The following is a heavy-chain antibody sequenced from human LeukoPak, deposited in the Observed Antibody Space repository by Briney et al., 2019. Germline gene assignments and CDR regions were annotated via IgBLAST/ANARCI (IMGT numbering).Heavy chain of an antibody. CDR1: GFTFSTYS. V-gene: IGHV3-21*01. D-gene: IGHD3-22*01. J-gene: IGHJ4*02. CDR2: ISSSSSYM. CDR3: ARDFPAYDSSGYYFDY. Sequence: GGSLRLSCAASGFTFSTYSMDWVRQAPGMGLEWVSSISSSSSYMYYADSVKGRFTISRDNAKNSLYLQMNSLRAEDTAVYYCARDFPAYDSSGYYFDYWGQGTLVTVSS.